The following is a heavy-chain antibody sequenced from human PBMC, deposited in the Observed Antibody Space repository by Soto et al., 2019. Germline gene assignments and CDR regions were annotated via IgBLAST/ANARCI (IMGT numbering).Heavy chain of an antibody. Sequence: ASVKVSGKASGYTFTGYYIHWVRQAPGQGLEWMGWINPKSGGTNYAQKFQGRVTMTRDPSISTAYMELSRLRSDDTAVYYCARDEEFWGGYDVAPYYYYKYGMDVWGQGATVTVSS. D-gene: IGHD3-3*01. J-gene: IGHJ6*02. CDR3: ARDEEFWGGYDVAPYYYYKYGMDV. CDR1: GYTFTGYY. CDR2: INPKSGGT. V-gene: IGHV1-2*02.